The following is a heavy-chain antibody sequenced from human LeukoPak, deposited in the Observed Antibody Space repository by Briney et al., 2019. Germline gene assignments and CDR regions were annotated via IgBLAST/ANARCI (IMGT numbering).Heavy chain of an antibody. CDR2: ISGDGGTT. D-gene: IGHD6-25*01. Sequence: QPGGSLRLSCVASGFTFDDYAMHWVRQAPGKGLEWVSLISGDGGTTYYADSMKGRVTISRDNGKNSVYLQMGSLRTEDTALYYCAKDLFGIAAAPGAFDIWGRGTMVTVSS. V-gene: IGHV3-43*02. CDR1: GFTFDDYA. CDR3: AKDLFGIAAAPGAFDI. J-gene: IGHJ3*02.